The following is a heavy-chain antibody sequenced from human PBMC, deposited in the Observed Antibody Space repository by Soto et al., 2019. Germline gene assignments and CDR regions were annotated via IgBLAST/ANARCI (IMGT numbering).Heavy chain of an antibody. CDR3: ARVGGYCSAGRCYPSRGMDV. CDR2: INHSGST. J-gene: IGHJ6*02. CDR1: GGSPSGYY. Sequence: SETLSLTCAVYGGSPSGYYWSWIRQPPGKGLEWIGEINHSGSTNYNPSLKSRVTISVDTSKNQFSLKLSSVTAADTAVYYCARVGGYCSAGRCYPSRGMDVWGQGTTVTVSS. V-gene: IGHV4-34*01. D-gene: IGHD2-15*01.